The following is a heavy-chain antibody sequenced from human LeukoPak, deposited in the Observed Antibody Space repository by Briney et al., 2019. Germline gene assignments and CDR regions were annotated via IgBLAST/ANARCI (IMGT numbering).Heavy chain of an antibody. CDR3: ARHYYDSSGYYYRHAAFDI. J-gene: IGHJ3*02. V-gene: IGHV4-59*08. Sequence: NASETLSLTCTVSGGSISSYYWSWIRQPPGKGLEWIGYIYYSGSTNYNPSLKSRVTISVDTSKNQFSLKLSSVTAADTAVYYCARHYYDSSGYYYRHAAFDIWGQGTMVTVSS. CDR2: IYYSGST. D-gene: IGHD3-22*01. CDR1: GGSISSYY.